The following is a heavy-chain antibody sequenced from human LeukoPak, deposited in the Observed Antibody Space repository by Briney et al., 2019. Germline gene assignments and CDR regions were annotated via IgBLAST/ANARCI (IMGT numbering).Heavy chain of an antibody. V-gene: IGHV3-21*01. CDR3: ARDETPYY. CDR2: ISRSGNDI. Sequence: GGSLRLSCEASGFTFSSYSMNWVRQAPGKGLEWVSCISRSGNDIYYADSVKGRFTISRDNAKNSLYLQRNSLRAEDTAVYYCARDETPYYWGQGTLVTVSS. J-gene: IGHJ4*02. CDR1: GFTFSSYS.